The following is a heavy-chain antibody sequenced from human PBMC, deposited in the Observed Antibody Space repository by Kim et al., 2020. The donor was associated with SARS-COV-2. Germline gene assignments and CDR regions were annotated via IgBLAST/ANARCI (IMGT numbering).Heavy chain of an antibody. CDR2: ITSAGNQM. D-gene: IGHD3-22*01. J-gene: IGHJ4*02. CDR3: AREDESGYFPKY. CDR1: GFTLSDYN. V-gene: IGHV3-21*06. Sequence: GGSLRLSCTPSGFTLSDYNMNWVRQAPGKGLEWLASITSAGNQMFYADSVKGRFTVSRDDIKNSLYLQMSDLGAEDTAVYYCAREDESGYFPKYWGQGDLVTVSS.